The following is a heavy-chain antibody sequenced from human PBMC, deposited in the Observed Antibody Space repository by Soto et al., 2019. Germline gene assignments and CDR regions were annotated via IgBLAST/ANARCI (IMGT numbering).Heavy chain of an antibody. CDR3: ARPLVAARPNYYYYCMDV. Sequence: GESLKISCKGSGYSFTSYWIGWVRQMPGKGLEWMGIIYPGDSDTRYSPSFQGQVTISADKSISTAYLQWSSLKASDTAMYYCARPLVAARPNYYYYCMDVWGQGTTVTVSS. CDR1: GYSFTSYW. J-gene: IGHJ6*02. CDR2: IYPGDSDT. V-gene: IGHV5-51*01. D-gene: IGHD6-6*01.